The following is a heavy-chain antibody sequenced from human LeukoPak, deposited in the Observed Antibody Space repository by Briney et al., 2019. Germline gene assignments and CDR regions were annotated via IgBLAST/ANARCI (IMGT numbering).Heavy chain of an antibody. CDR3: ARGGDYAWFDP. J-gene: IGHJ5*02. CDR1: GGSISSGGYS. Sequence: PSQTLSPTCAVSGGSISSGGYSWSWIRQPPGKGLEWIGYIYHSGSTYYNPSLKSRVTISVDRSKNQFSLKLSSVTAADTAVYYCARGGDYAWFDPWGQGTLVTVSS. CDR2: IYHSGST. V-gene: IGHV4-30-2*01. D-gene: IGHD4-17*01.